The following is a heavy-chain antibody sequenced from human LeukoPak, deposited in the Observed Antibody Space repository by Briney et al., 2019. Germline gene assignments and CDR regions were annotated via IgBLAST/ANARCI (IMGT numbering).Heavy chain of an antibody. CDR1: GYTFTGYY. CDR3: ATARGGSYSGAFDI. CDR2: INPNTGGT. D-gene: IGHD1-26*01. Sequence: HWASVKVSCKTSGYTFTGYYLHWVRQAPGQGLEWMGWINPNTGGTKYAQKFQDRVSMTRDTSISAAYMEMSRLRSDDTTVYYCATARGGSYSGAFDIWGQGTMVTVSS. J-gene: IGHJ3*02. V-gene: IGHV1-2*02.